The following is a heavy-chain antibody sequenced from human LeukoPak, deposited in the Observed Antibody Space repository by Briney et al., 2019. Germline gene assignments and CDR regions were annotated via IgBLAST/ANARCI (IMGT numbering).Heavy chain of an antibody. D-gene: IGHD7-27*01. Sequence: GRSLRLSCAASGLTFSTLAFHWVRQAPGKGLEWLAIISYDGNSKFYADSVRGRFTISRDNSRNTLYLQMSSLETEDTAVYYCARDLSSAPHDENWAANRFDPWGQGTLATVSS. J-gene: IGHJ5*02. CDR1: GLTFSTLA. V-gene: IGHV3-30-3*01. CDR2: ISYDGNSK. CDR3: ARDLSSAPHDENWAANRFDP.